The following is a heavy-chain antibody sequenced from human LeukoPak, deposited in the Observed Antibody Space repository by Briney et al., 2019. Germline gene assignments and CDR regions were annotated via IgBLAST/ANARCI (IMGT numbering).Heavy chain of an antibody. CDR1: GFTFSSYW. CDR2: IKQDGSEK. Sequence: GGSLRLSCAASGFTFSSYWMSWVRQAPGKGLEWVANIKQDGSEKYYVDSVKGRFTISRDNAKNSLYLQMNSLRAEDTAVYYCARDRAGVYYAIDAFDIWGQGTMVTVSS. D-gene: IGHD3-10*01. CDR3: ARDRAGVYYAIDAFDI. J-gene: IGHJ3*02. V-gene: IGHV3-7*01.